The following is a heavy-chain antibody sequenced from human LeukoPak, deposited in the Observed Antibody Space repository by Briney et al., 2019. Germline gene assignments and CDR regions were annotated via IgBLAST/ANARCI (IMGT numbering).Heavy chain of an antibody. V-gene: IGHV4-59*08. Sequence: PPETPYLTCNVSGVSISSYYSSWVPPPPGERLEWIGYIYYSRSTNSNPSLKSPVTISVDTSKNQFSLKPSSVTAADTAVYYCARLALGGWFDPWGQGTLVTVSS. CDR3: ARLALGGWFDP. D-gene: IGHD3-10*01. CDR1: GVSISSYY. J-gene: IGHJ5*02. CDR2: IYYSRST.